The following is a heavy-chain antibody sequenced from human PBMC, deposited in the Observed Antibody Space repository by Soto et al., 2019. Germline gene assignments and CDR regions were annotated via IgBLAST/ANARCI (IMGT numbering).Heavy chain of an antibody. J-gene: IGHJ4*02. CDR3: TTPVDTAEYDYVRGSYAPPTDY. CDR2: IRSKANSYAT. CDR1: GFTFSGSA. Sequence: EVQLVESGGGLVQPGGSLKLSCAASGFTFSGSAMHWVRQASGKGLEWVGRIRSKANSYATAYAASVKGRFTISRDDSKNTGYLQMNSLKTEDTAVYYCTTPVDTAEYDYVRGSYAPPTDYWGQGTLVTVSS. D-gene: IGHD3-16*01. V-gene: IGHV3-73*02.